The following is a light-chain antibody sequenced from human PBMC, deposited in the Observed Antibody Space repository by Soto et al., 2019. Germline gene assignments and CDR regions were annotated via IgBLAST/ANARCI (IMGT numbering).Light chain of an antibody. CDR2: AAS. Sequence: DIQVTKAPSSLSASVGDRVAITCRASQSISSYLNWYQQKPGKAPKLLISAASSLQSGVPSRFSGSGSGTDFTLTISSLQPEDFATYYCHQIYSTPSKTFGQGTKVDIK. CDR1: QSISSY. CDR3: HQIYSTPSKT. V-gene: IGKV1-39*01. J-gene: IGKJ1*01.